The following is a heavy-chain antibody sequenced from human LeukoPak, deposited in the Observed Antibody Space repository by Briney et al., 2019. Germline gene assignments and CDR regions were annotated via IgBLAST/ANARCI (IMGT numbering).Heavy chain of an antibody. D-gene: IGHD4-23*01. CDR2: IYTSGST. V-gene: IGHV4-4*07. CDR1: GDSISSYY. Sequence: SETLSLTCTVSGDSISSYYWSWLRQPAGKGLEWVGRIYTSGSTNYNPSLKSRVTMSVDTSKNQFSLKLSSVTAADTAVYYCARSPSVVTSPFDYWGQGTLVTVSS. J-gene: IGHJ4*02. CDR3: ARSPSVVTSPFDY.